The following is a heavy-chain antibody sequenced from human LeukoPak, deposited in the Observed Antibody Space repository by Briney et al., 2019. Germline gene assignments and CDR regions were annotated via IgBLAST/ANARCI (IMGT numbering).Heavy chain of an antibody. V-gene: IGHV4-31*03. CDR2: IYYSGST. Sequence: SQTLSLTCTVSGGSISSGGYYWSWIRQHPGKGLEWIGNIYYSGSTYYNPSLKSRVTISVDTSKNQFSLKLSSVTAADTAVYYCATQVYEPFYFDYWGQGTLVTVSS. J-gene: IGHJ4*02. CDR1: GGSISSGGYY. CDR3: ATQVYEPFYFDY. D-gene: IGHD2/OR15-2a*01.